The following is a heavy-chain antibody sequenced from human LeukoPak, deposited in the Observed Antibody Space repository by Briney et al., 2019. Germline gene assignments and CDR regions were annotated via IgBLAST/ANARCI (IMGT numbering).Heavy chain of an antibody. J-gene: IGHJ4*02. CDR3: AKDTRDYGSGSLHY. D-gene: IGHD3-10*01. CDR2: ISSSSSYI. V-gene: IGHV3-21*04. CDR1: GFTFSSYS. Sequence: GGSLRLSCAASGFTFSSYSMNCVRQAPGKGLEWVSSISSSSSYIYYADSVKGRFTISRDNAKNSLYLQMNSLRAEDTAVYYCAKDTRDYGSGSLHYWGQGTLVTVSS.